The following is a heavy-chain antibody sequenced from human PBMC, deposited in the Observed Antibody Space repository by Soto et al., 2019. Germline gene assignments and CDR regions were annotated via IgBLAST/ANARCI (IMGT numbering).Heavy chain of an antibody. D-gene: IGHD1-26*01. CDR1: GFTFSSYA. V-gene: IGHV3-23*01. Sequence: EVQLLESGGGLVQPGGSLRFSCAASGFTFSSYAMNWVRQAPGKGLEWGSVIRGSSASTDYADSVKGLFTISGENSMNPLYRQMNSLRAEDTAIYYCARRGSGSYYDYCGQGTLVTVSS. J-gene: IGHJ4*02. CDR3: ARRGSGSYYDY. CDR2: IRGSSAST.